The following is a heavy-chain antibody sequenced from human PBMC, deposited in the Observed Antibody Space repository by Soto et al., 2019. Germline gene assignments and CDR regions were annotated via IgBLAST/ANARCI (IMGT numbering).Heavy chain of an antibody. Sequence: SETLSLTCTVSGGSISSYRWSWIRQPAGKGLEWIGRLNTYGNTHYNPSLKSRVTVSVDTSRNQFFLTLKSVTAADSAVYHCGRESGETWDYEASWGQGTPVTVSS. V-gene: IGHV4-4*07. CDR2: LNTYGNT. CDR3: GRESGETWDYEAS. D-gene: IGHD1-7*01. CDR1: GGSISSYR. J-gene: IGHJ5*02.